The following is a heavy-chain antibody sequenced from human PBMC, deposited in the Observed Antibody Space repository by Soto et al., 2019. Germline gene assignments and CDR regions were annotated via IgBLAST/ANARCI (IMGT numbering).Heavy chain of an antibody. Sequence: QVQREQSGAEAKKPGASVKVSCKASGYIFTNYDIHWLRQASGQRFEWMAWINAASGNTQYSHDFHSRVSSTRDTSASTPYLELSSLRSGDTAVYYCPRDSKFLSENTGTMVIPVAQYWGQGTLVLLSS. J-gene: IGHJ4*02. CDR2: INAASGNT. CDR3: PRDSKFLSENTGTMVIPVAQY. D-gene: IGHD3-10*01. CDR1: GYIFTNYD. V-gene: IGHV1-3*01.